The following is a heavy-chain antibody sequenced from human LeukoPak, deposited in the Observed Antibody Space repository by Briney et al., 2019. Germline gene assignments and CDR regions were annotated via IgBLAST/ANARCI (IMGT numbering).Heavy chain of an antibody. CDR3: AREKARDTSGYYYGAFDI. CDR1: GFTFSSFT. Sequence: PGRSLRLSCAASGFTFSSFTMHWVRQAPGKGLEWVALISYDGSNKYYADSVKGRFPISRDNSKNTLYLQMNSLRAEDAAVYYCAREKARDTSGYYYGAFDIWGQGTMVTVSS. V-gene: IGHV3-30-3*01. CDR2: ISYDGSNK. D-gene: IGHD3-22*01. J-gene: IGHJ3*02.